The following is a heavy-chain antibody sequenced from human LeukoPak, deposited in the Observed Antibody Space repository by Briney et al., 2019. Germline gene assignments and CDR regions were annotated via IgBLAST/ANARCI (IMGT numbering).Heavy chain of an antibody. CDR1: GGSISSGDYY. CDR2: IYYSGST. CDR3: ARDGESSGYIDY. V-gene: IGHV4-30-4*01. D-gene: IGHD3-22*01. J-gene: IGHJ4*02. Sequence: ASETLSLTCTVSGGSISSGDYYWSWIRQPPGKGLEWIGYIYYSGSTYYNPSLKSRVTISVDTSKNQFSLKLSSVTAADTAVYYCARDGESSGYIDYWGQGTLVTVSS.